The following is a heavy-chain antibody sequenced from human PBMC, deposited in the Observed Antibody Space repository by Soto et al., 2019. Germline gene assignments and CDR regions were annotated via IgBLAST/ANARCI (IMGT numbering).Heavy chain of an antibody. CDR2: TRFDGSNE. J-gene: IGHJ4*02. CDR3: AKDLSSNGLGCGH. D-gene: IGHD2-21*01. V-gene: IGHV3-30*18. CDR1: GFFINAYA. Sequence: GSLRVSWERAGFFINAYAMHWFRQAPGKGLQWVAVTRFDGSNEYSADSERGRFTVSRDISRNTFFLQLTNLRPDDTAMYYWAKDLSSNGLGCGHWGQGALVTVSS.